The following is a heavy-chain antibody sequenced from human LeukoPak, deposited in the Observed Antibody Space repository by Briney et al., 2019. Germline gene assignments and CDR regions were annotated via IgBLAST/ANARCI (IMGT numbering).Heavy chain of an antibody. J-gene: IGHJ5*02. CDR2: INPSTGDT. CDR3: VSAYDQ. Sequence: ASVKVSCKASGYRFTDSYMHWVRQAPGQGFEWMGWINPSTGDTKYAKMFQGRVTMTTGASISTAYMELSGLRPADTAIYFCVSAYDQWGQGTLVTVSS. V-gene: IGHV1-2*02. CDR1: GYRFTDSY.